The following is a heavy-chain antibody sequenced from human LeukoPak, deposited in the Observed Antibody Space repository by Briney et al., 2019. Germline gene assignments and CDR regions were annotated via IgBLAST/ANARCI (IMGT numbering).Heavy chain of an antibody. J-gene: IGHJ6*02. V-gene: IGHV7-4-1*02. Sequence: ASVKVSCKASGYTFTSYAMNWVRQAPGQGLEWMGWINTNTGNPTYAQGFTGRFVFSLDTSVSTAYLQISSLKAEDTAVYYCARVRGDFWSGYGYNYYGMDVWGQGTTVTVS. CDR3: ARVRGDFWSGYGYNYYGMDV. CDR1: GYTFTSYA. D-gene: IGHD3-3*01. CDR2: INTNTGNP.